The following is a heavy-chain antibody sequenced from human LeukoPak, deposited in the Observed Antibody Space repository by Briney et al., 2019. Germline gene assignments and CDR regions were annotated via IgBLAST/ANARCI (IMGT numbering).Heavy chain of an antibody. CDR3: ARGAEVCSSTSCYRYYYYGMDV. J-gene: IGHJ6*02. V-gene: IGHV1-2*02. Sequence: ASVKVSCKASGYTFTGYYMHWVRQAPGQGLEWMGWINPNSGGTNYAQKFQGRVTMTRDTSISTAYMELSRLRSDDTAVYYCARGAEVCSSTSCYRYYYYGMDVWGQGTTVTVSS. CDR1: GYTFTGYY. D-gene: IGHD2-2*02. CDR2: INPNSGGT.